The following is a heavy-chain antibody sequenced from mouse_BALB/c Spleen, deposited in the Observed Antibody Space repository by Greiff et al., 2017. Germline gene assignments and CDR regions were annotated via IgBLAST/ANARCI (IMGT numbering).Heavy chain of an antibody. CDR2: ISSGSSTI. CDR3: ARRGLPYAMDY. Sequence: EVHLVESGGGLVQPGGSRKLSCAASGFTFSSFGMHWVRQAPEKGLEWVAYISSGSSTIYYADTVKGRFTISRDNPKNTLFLQMTSLRSEDTAMYYCARRGLPYAMDYWGQGTSVTVSS. V-gene: IGHV5-17*02. CDR1: GFTFSSFG. J-gene: IGHJ4*01. D-gene: IGHD6-1*01.